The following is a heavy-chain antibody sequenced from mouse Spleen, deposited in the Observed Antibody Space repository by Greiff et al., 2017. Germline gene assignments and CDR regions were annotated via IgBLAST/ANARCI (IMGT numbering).Heavy chain of an antibody. CDR2: IYPGDGDT. CDR1: GYAFSSSW. D-gene: IGHD2-3*01. Sequence: QVQLKQSGPELVKPGASVKISCKASGYAFSSSWMNWVKQRPGKGLEWIGRIYPGDGDTNYNGKFKGKATLTADKSSSTAYMQLSSLTSEDSAVYFCARERAMTTGYWGQGTTLTVSS. V-gene: IGHV1-82*01. CDR3: ARERAMTTGY. J-gene: IGHJ2*01.